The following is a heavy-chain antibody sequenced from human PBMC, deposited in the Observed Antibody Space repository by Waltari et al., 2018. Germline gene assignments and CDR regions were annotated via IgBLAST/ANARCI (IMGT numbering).Heavy chain of an antibody. CDR2: INPKTSDI. CDR3: ASPSFSSPTSAGY. CDR1: GYTFSGYY. V-gene: IGHV1-2*06. Sequence: QVQLVQSGAEVKKPGASVKVSCTAFGYTFSGYYMYWVRQAPGQGLEWMGRINPKTSDIDYSQKFQGRFTMTADTSINTVYMELRRLRSDDTAVYFCASPSFSSPTSAGYWGQGTLVTVSS. J-gene: IGHJ4*02. D-gene: IGHD2-2*01.